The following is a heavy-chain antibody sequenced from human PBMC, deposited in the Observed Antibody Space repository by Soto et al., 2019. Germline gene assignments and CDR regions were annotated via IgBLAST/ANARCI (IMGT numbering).Heavy chain of an antibody. V-gene: IGHV1-18*01. D-gene: IGHD6-6*01. J-gene: IGHJ4*02. CDR1: GYTFTDYG. CDR2: ISTYNGTT. CDR3: ARDQVGEYRTRWDDY. Sequence: QVQLVQSGAEVKKPGASVKVSCKASGYTFTDYGINWVRQAPGQGLEWMGWISTYNGTTNYAQKLQGRVTMTTDTSTRTAYMELRSLRSDDTAVYYCARDQVGEYRTRWDDYWVQGTLVTGSS.